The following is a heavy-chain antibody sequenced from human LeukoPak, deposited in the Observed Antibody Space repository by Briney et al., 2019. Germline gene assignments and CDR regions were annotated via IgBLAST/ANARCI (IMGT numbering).Heavy chain of an antibody. V-gene: IGHV4-34*01. CDR2: INHSGST. CDR1: GGSFSGYY. D-gene: IGHD6-13*01. Sequence: SETLSLTCAVYGGSFSGYYWSWIRQPPGKGLEWIGEINHSGSTNYNPSLKGRVTISVDTSKNQFSLKLSSVTAADTAVYYCARDPDSSPGSGVDYWGQGTLVTVSS. J-gene: IGHJ4*02. CDR3: ARDPDSSPGSGVDY.